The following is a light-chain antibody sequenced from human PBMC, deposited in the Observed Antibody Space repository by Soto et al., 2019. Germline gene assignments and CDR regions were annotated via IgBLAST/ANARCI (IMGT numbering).Light chain of an antibody. CDR3: GADHGSGSNPMWV. J-gene: IGLJ2*01. CDR1: SGYSNYK. CDR2: VGSGGIVG. V-gene: IGLV9-49*01. Sequence: QLVLTQPPSASASLGASVTLTCTLTSGYSNYKVDWYQQRPGKGPRFVMRVGSGGIVGSKGDGIPDRFSVLGSGLNRYLTIKNIQEEDESDYHCGADHGSGSNPMWVFGGGTQLTVL.